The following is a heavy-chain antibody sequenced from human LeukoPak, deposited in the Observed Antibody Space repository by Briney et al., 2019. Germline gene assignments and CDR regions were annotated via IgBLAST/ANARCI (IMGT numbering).Heavy chain of an antibody. D-gene: IGHD6-19*01. Sequence: ASVKVSCKASGYTFTGYYMHWVRQAPGQGLEWMGWINPNSGGTNYAQKFQGRVTMTRDTSISAAYMELSRLRSDDTAVYYCARVRQWLGSLDYWGQGTLVTVSS. CDR2: INPNSGGT. CDR1: GYTFTGYY. CDR3: ARVRQWLGSLDY. J-gene: IGHJ4*02. V-gene: IGHV1-2*02.